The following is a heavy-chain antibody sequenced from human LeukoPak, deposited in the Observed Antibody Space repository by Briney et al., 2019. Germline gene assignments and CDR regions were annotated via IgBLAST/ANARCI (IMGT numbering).Heavy chain of an antibody. D-gene: IGHD6-13*01. CDR1: GYTFTNFD. V-gene: IGHV1-8*01. J-gene: IGHJ4*02. Sequence: ASVTVSCKASGYTFTNFDINWVRQAPGQGLEWMGWMNPVSGNAGSAQKFQGRVTLTRDTSISTAYMELSSLRSDDTAFYYCARAPMGAAALYWGRGTLVTVSS. CDR3: ARAPMGAAALY. CDR2: MNPVSGNA.